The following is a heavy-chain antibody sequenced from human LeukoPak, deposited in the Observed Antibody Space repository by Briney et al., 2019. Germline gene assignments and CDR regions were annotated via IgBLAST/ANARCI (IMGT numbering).Heavy chain of an antibody. Sequence: ASVKVSCKPSGYTFTGYYLHWVRQAPGQALEWMGWINPNTGATVYAQKFQGRVTMSRDTSISTAYMDLSSLRSDDTAVYYCARGRVGSGWPRPFYFEFWGQGTLVTVSS. CDR2: INPNTGAT. J-gene: IGHJ4*01. CDR3: ARGRVGSGWPRPFYFEF. D-gene: IGHD6-19*01. V-gene: IGHV1-2*02. CDR1: GYTFTGYY.